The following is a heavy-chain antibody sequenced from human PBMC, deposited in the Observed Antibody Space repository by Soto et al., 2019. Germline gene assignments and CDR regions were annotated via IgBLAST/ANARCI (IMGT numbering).Heavy chain of an antibody. CDR2: IGSKGETYAT. Sequence: GGSLRLSCAASGFTFGASNLQWVRQASGKGLEWLGRIGSKGETYATAYAASVKGRFTISRDDSKNTAYLQMNSLKTEDTAVYYCTILYGDYVGYWGQGTLVTVSS. CDR3: TILYGDYVGY. D-gene: IGHD4-17*01. CDR1: GFTFGASN. V-gene: IGHV3-73*01. J-gene: IGHJ4*02.